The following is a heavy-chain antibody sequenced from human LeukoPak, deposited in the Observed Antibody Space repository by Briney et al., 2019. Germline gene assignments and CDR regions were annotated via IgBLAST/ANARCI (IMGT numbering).Heavy chain of an antibody. V-gene: IGHV3-23*01. Sequence: GGSLRLSCEASGFTFSRHAMNWVRQAPEKGLEWVSGISGGSENTFYADSVKGRFTISRDNSRNTLYLQTYGLRADDTALYFCAKGPYSGYSTYFDPWGQGTRVTVSS. CDR1: GFTFSRHA. D-gene: IGHD5-12*01. CDR2: ISGGSENT. CDR3: AKGPYSGYSTYFDP. J-gene: IGHJ5*02.